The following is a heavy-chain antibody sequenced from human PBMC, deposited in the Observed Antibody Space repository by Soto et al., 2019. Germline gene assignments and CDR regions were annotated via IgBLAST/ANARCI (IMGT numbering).Heavy chain of an antibody. CDR1: GGSISSGGYF. Sequence: QVQLQESGPGLVKPSQTLSLTCTVSGGSISSGGYFLSWIRQPPGKGLEWIGNIFYSGPTYYNPTLKSRVTISVDTSKNQFSLKLSSVTAADTAVYFCARGVLYWGQGTLVTVSS. CDR2: IFYSGPT. J-gene: IGHJ4*02. V-gene: IGHV4-31*03. D-gene: IGHD1-1*01. CDR3: ARGVLY.